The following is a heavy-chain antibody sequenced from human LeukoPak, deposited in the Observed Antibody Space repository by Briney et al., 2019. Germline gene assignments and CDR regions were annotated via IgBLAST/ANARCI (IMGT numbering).Heavy chain of an antibody. Sequence: ASVKVSCKASGYTFTSYGISWVRQAPGQGLEWMGWINTNTGNPTYAQGFTGRFVFSLDTSVSTAYLQISSLKAEDTAVYYCARAPIRSSWYSPGDWFDPWGQGTLVTVSS. CDR2: INTNTGNP. J-gene: IGHJ5*02. V-gene: IGHV7-4-1*02. CDR1: GYTFTSYG. CDR3: ARAPIRSSWYSPGDWFDP. D-gene: IGHD6-13*01.